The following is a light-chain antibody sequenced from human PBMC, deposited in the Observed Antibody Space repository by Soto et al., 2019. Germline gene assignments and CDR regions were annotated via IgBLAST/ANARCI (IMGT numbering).Light chain of an antibody. CDR2: AAS. J-gene: IGKJ1*01. Sequence: LLTQSPGTLSLSPGDSATLSCRASQSVSNNYLAWYQQKPGQAPRLLIYAASNRATGIQDRFSGSGSGTDFTLTIRRLEPEDFAVYYCKQYGSSGTFGQGTKVDIK. CDR1: QSVSNNY. V-gene: IGKV3-20*01. CDR3: KQYGSSGT.